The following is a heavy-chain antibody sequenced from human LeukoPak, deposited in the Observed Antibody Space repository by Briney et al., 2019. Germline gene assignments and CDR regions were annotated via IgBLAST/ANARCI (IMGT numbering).Heavy chain of an antibody. CDR1: GYSFTSYW. J-gene: IGHJ5*02. D-gene: IGHD3-22*01. V-gene: IGHV5-51*01. CDR2: IYPGDSDT. Sequence: GESLKISCKGSGYSFTSYWIGWVRQMLGKGLEWMGIIYPGDSDTRYSPSFQGQVTISADKSISTAYLQWSSLKASDTAMYYCARLPEYYYDSSGSYNWFDPWGQGTLVTVSS. CDR3: ARLPEYYYDSSGSYNWFDP.